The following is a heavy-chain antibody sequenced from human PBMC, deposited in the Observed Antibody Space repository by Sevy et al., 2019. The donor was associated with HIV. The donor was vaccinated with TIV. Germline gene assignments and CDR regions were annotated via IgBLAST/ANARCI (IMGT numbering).Heavy chain of an antibody. Sequence: GGSLRLSCAASGFTFSSYAMHWVRQAPGKGLEWVAVISYDGSNKYYADSVKGRFTISRDNSKNTLYLQMNSLRAEDTVVYYCARGGPSTVPFGYWGQGTLVTVSS. CDR2: ISYDGSNK. CDR1: GFTFSSYA. CDR3: ARGGPSTVPFGY. J-gene: IGHJ4*02. D-gene: IGHD4-17*01. V-gene: IGHV3-30*04.